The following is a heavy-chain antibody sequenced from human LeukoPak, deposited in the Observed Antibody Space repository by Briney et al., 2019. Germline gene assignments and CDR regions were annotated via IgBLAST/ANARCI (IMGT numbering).Heavy chain of an antibody. V-gene: IGHV3-30*02. J-gene: IGHJ3*02. D-gene: IGHD2-2*01. CDR3: AKDLGYCSSTSCSVAFDI. CDR2: IRNDGSIK. Sequence: GGSLRLSCAASGFTFSSYGMHWVRQAPGKGLEWVAFIRNDGSIKYYADSVKGRFTISRDNSKNTLYLQMNSLRAEDTAVYYCAKDLGYCSSTSCSVAFDIWGQGTMVTVSS. CDR1: GFTFSSYG.